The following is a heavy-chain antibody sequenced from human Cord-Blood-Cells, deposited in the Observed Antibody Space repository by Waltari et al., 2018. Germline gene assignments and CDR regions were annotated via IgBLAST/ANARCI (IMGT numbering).Heavy chain of an antibody. J-gene: IGHJ4*02. CDR3: ARDADFWSGYYDY. Sequence: EVQLVESGGGLVKPGGSLRLSCAASGFTFSSYSMNWVRQAPGKGLEWVSSISSSSSDIYYADSVKGRFTISRDNAKNSLYLQMNSLRAEDTAVYYCARDADFWSGYYDYWGQGTLVTVSS. CDR2: ISSSSSDI. CDR1: GFTFSSYS. D-gene: IGHD3-3*01. V-gene: IGHV3-21*01.